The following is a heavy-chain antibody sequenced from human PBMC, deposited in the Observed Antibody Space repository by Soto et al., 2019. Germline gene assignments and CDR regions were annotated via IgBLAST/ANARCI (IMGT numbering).Heavy chain of an antibody. CDR3: AREDKGVLSNRPMDY. D-gene: IGHD2-15*01. V-gene: IGHV3-53*01. CDR2: IYSGGST. Sequence: LRLSCAASWFTVSHNYMSWFRHSPGKGLEWVSVIYSGGSTYYADSVKGRFTISRDNSKNTLYLQMNSLRAEDTAVYYCAREDKGVLSNRPMDYWGQGTMVTVSS. CDR1: WFTVSHNY. J-gene: IGHJ4*02.